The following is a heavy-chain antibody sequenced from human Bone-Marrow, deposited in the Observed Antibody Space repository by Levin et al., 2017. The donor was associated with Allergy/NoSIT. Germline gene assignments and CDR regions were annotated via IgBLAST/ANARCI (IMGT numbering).Heavy chain of an antibody. CDR2: INHSGST. CDR1: GGSFSGYY. V-gene: IGHV4-34*01. CDR3: AREGYCSGGSCYPTFRRYYDYYGMDV. J-gene: IGHJ6*02. Sequence: PSETLSLTCAVYGGSFSGYYWSWIRQPPGKGLEWIGEINHSGSTNYNPSLKSRVTISVDTSKNQFSLKLSSVTAADTAVYYCAREGYCSGGSCYPTFRRYYDYYGMDVWGQGTTVTVSS. D-gene: IGHD2-15*01.